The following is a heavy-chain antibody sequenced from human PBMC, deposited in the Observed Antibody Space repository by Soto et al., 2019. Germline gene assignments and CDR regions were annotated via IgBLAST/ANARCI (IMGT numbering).Heavy chain of an antibody. Sequence: GSGPTLVNPTQTLTLTCTFSGFSLSTSGVGVGWIRQPPGKALEWLALIYWNDDKRYSPSLKSRLTITKDTSKNQVVLTMTNMDPVDTATYYCAHRPRWWGSGWDYFDYWGQGTLVTVSS. CDR1: GFSLSTSGVG. J-gene: IGHJ4*02. V-gene: IGHV2-5*01. D-gene: IGHD6-19*01. CDR2: IYWNDDK. CDR3: AHRPRWWGSGWDYFDY.